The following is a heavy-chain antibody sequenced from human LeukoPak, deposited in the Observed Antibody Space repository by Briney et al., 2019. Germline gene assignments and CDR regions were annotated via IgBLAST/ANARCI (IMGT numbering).Heavy chain of an antibody. CDR1: GFTFSSYA. CDR3: AKGGHDFNPFYC. CDR2: IKGGGGDP. D-gene: IGHD2-21*02. J-gene: IGHJ4*02. V-gene: IGHV3-23*01. Sequence: GGSLRLSCAASGFTFSSYAMGWVRQAPGKGLEWVSSIKGGGGDPFYADSVRGRFTISRDNSKNTLYLQLNSLRSEDTAVFFCAKGGHDFNPFYCWGQGALVTVSS.